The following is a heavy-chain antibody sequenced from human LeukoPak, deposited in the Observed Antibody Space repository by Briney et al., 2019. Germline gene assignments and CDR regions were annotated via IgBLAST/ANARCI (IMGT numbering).Heavy chain of an antibody. CDR2: ISPSSYI. V-gene: IGHV3-21*04. Sequence: GGSLRLSCAASGFTFSTYGMNWVRQAPGKGLEWVSSISPSSYINYADSLKGRFTISRDNAKNSLYLQMNSLRAEDTALYYCAKGPNYDILTGYSYNWFDPWGQGTLVTVSS. CDR1: GFTFSTYG. J-gene: IGHJ5*02. D-gene: IGHD3-9*01. CDR3: AKGPNYDILTGYSYNWFDP.